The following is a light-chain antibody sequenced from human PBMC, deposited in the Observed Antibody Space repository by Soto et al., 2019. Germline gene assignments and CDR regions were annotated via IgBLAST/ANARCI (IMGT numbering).Light chain of an antibody. CDR1: SSDVGDYNY. V-gene: IGLV2-14*01. CDR2: DVS. J-gene: IGLJ1*01. Sequence: QSVLTQPASVSGSPGQSITISCTGTSSDVGDYNYVSWYQQHPGKAPKLVIFDVSDRPSGVSNRFSGSKSDNTASLTISGLQAEDEADYYCSSYTSSSTRVFGTGTKLTVL. CDR3: SSYTSSSTRV.